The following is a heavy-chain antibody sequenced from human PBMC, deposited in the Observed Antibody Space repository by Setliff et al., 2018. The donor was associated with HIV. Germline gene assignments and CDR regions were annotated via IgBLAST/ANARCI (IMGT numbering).Heavy chain of an antibody. J-gene: IGHJ5*01. Sequence: PSETLSLTCVLYGGSLTNYYWTWIRQSPGKGLEWIGEISRSGRTTYSPSLKSRIIISRDTSKNQFSLRLSSPTVADTAVYYCARGFEGFCSGGSCHWFDSWGQGTLVTVSS. CDR3: ARGFEGFCSGGSCHWFDS. V-gene: IGHV4-34*01. CDR2: ISRSGRT. D-gene: IGHD2-15*01. CDR1: GGSLTNYY.